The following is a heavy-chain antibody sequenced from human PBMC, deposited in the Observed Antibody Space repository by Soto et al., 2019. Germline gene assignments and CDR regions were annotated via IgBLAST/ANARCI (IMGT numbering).Heavy chain of an antibody. CDR3: ARDRSSSWTEFRFDP. V-gene: IGHV4-31*03. D-gene: IGHD6-13*01. CDR1: GGSISSGGYY. J-gene: IGHJ5*02. CDR2: IYYSGST. Sequence: SETLSLTCTVSGGSISSGGYYWSWIRQHPGKGLEWIGYIYYSGSTYYNPSLKSRVTISVDTSKNQFSLKLSSVTAADTAVYYCARDRSSSWTEFRFDPWGQGTLVTVSS.